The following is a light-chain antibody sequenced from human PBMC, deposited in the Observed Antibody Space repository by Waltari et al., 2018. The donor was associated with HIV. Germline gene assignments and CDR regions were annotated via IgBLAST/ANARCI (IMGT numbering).Light chain of an antibody. Sequence: QSVLTQPPSASGTPGQRVTISCSGGSSNIGSNYVFWYQLLPGTAPKLLVDRNEQPPSGVPDRLSGAKSGTSASLAISGRRSEDEADYYWAAWDDSLSGYVFGTGTKVTVL. J-gene: IGLJ1*01. V-gene: IGLV1-47*01. CDR2: RNE. CDR1: SSNIGSNY. CDR3: AAWDDSLSGYV.